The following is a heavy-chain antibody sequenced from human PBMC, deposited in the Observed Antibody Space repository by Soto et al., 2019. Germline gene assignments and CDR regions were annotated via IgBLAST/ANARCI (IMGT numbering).Heavy chain of an antibody. CDR3: ARVMGVAAGGPLDY. CDR1: GDSVSSSHW. Sequence: QVQLQESGPRLVKPSETLSLTCAVSGDSVSSSHWWSWVRQPPGKGLEWIGEIYPSGNTNYQPSLKGRVTVSVDKSKNQFALKVTSVTAADTAVYYCARVMGVAAGGPLDYWGQGTLVTVSS. J-gene: IGHJ4*02. V-gene: IGHV4-4*02. D-gene: IGHD6-13*01. CDR2: IYPSGNT.